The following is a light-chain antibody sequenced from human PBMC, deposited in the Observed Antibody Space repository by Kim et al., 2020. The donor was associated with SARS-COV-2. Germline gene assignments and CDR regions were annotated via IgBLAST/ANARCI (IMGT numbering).Light chain of an antibody. J-gene: IGKJ1*01. Sequence: SPGERAPLSCGASQTINNELVWYQQRPGQAPIPLIYDATTRATGVPARFIGSGSETDFTLTISSLQSEDFAVYYCQQSNDWPPLTFGQGTKVDSK. CDR3: QQSNDWPPLT. CDR1: QTINNE. V-gene: IGKV3-15*01. CDR2: DAT.